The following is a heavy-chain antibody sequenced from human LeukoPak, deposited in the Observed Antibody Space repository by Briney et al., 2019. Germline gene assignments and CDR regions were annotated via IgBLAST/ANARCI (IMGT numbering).Heavy chain of an antibody. V-gene: IGHV3-23*01. J-gene: IGHJ4*02. CDR3: AKGLSSSKDYFDY. CDR1: GFTFSGYA. D-gene: IGHD6-6*01. Sequence: GGSLRLSCAASGFTFSGYAMSWVRQAPGKGLEWVSAISGSGGSTYYADSVKGRFTISRDNSKNTLYLQMNSLRAEDTAVYYCAKGLSSSKDYFDYWGQGTLVTVSS. CDR2: ISGSGGST.